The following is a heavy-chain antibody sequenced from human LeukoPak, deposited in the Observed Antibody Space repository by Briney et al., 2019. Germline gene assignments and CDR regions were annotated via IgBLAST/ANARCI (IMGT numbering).Heavy chain of an antibody. CDR1: GGSFSGYY. CDR3: ARASYYYDNSGYPLDY. V-gene: IGHV4-34*01. Sequence: KTSETLSLTCAVYGGSFSGYYWSRIRQPPGKGLEWIGEINHSGSTNYNPSLKSRVTISVDTSKNQFSLKLSSVTAADTAVYYCARASYYYDNSGYPLDYWGQGTLVTVSS. CDR2: INHSGST. J-gene: IGHJ4*02. D-gene: IGHD3-22*01.